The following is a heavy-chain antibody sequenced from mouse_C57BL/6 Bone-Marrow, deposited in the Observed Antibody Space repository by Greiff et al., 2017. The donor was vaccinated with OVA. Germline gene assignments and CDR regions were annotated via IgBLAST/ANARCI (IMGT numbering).Heavy chain of an antibody. CDR3: ARLPYYYGSSPGFAY. J-gene: IGHJ3*01. CDR1: GFTFSSYT. CDR2: ISGGGGNT. D-gene: IGHD1-1*01. Sequence: EVKLQESGGGLVKPGGSLKLSCAASGFTFSSYTMSWVRQTPEKRLEWVATISGGGGNTYYPDSVKGRFTISRDNAKNTLYLQRSSLRSEDTALYYCARLPYYYGSSPGFAYWGQGTLVTVSA. V-gene: IGHV5-9*01.